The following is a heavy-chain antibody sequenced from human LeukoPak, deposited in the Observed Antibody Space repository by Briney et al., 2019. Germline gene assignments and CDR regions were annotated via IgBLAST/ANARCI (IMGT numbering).Heavy chain of an antibody. CDR3: ARDKSGYSDFDY. CDR1: GGSIGSYY. V-gene: IGHV4-4*07. D-gene: IGHD5-18*01. CDR2: IYSSGST. J-gene: IGHJ4*02. Sequence: PSETLSLTCTVSGGSIGSYYWSWIRQPAGKGLEWIGRIYSSGSTNYSPSLKSRVTMSVDTSKNQFSLKLSSVTAADTAVYYCARDKSGYSDFDYWGQGTLVTVSS.